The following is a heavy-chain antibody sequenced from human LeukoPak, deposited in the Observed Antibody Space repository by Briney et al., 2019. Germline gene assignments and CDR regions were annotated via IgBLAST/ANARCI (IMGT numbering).Heavy chain of an antibody. Sequence: PSETLSLNCTVSGGSISSSSYYWGWIRQPPGKGLEWIGSIYYSGSTNYNPSLKSRVTMSVDTSRNQFSLKLSSVTAADTAVYYCARDSGLYWGQGTLVTVSS. J-gene: IGHJ1*01. CDR3: ARDSGLY. CDR1: GGSISSSSYY. V-gene: IGHV4-39*07. D-gene: IGHD3-10*01. CDR2: IYYSGST.